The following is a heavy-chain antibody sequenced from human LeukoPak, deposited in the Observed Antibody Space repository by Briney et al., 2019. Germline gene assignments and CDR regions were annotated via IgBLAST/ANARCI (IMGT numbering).Heavy chain of an antibody. CDR2: ISTSNGNT. D-gene: IGHD2-15*01. Sequence: ASVKVSCKASGYTFISYGISWVRQAPGQGLEWMGWISTSNGNTNYAQKLQGRVTMTTDASRSTAYMELRSLRSDDTAVYYCASSYCSGGHCYPQQKVYYFDFWGQGTLVTVSS. CDR1: GYTFISYG. CDR3: ASSYCSGGHCYPQQKVYYFDF. V-gene: IGHV1-18*01. J-gene: IGHJ4*02.